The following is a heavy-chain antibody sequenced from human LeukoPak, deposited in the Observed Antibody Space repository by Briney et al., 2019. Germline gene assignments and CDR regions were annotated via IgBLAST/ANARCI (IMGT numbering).Heavy chain of an antibody. Sequence: GASVKVSCKASGYTFTSYDINWVRQATGQGLEWMGWMNPNSGNTGYAQKFQGRVTMTRNTSISTAYMELSSLRSADTAVYYCATGGRGLWVPKGEDYCGQGTLVTVSS. D-gene: IGHD3-16*01. J-gene: IGHJ4*02. V-gene: IGHV1-8*01. CDR2: MNPNSGNT. CDR3: ATGGRGLWVPKGEDY. CDR1: GYTFTSYD.